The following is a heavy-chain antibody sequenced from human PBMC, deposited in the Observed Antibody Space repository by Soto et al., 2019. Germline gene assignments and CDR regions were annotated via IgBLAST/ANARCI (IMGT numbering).Heavy chain of an antibody. CDR3: AKDVYCGGDCYSS. V-gene: IGHV3-23*01. J-gene: IGHJ5*02. D-gene: IGHD2-21*02. Sequence: LRLSCAASGFTFSSYAMSWVRQAPGKGLEWVSAISGSGGSTYYADSVKGRFTVSRDNTKNTLYLQMNSLRDEDTDVYYCAKDVYCGGDCYSSWRQGTLVTVSS. CDR2: ISGSGGST. CDR1: GFTFSSYA.